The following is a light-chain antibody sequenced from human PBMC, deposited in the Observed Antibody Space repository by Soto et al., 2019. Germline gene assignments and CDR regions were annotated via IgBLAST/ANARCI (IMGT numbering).Light chain of an antibody. CDR2: DAS. CDR1: QSVSSY. J-gene: IGKJ3*01. V-gene: IGKV3-11*02. CDR3: QQRSNWPVT. Sequence: EIVLTQSPATLSLSPGERATLSCRASQSVSSYLAWYQQKPGQAPRRLIYDASNRATGIPARFSGSGSGRDFTLTISSLEPEDFAVYYCQQRSNWPVTFGPGTKVDI.